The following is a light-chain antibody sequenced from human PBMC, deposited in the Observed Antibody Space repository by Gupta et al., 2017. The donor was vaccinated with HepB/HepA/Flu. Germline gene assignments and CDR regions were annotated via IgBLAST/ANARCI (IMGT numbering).Light chain of an antibody. CDR1: SSDVGSDNH. Sequence: QSALTQPRSVSGSPGQSVTISCTGTSSDVGSDNHVSWYQQHPGKAPKLMMFDVTKRPSGVPDRCSGSKSENTASLTISGLQAEDEADYVCCSYAVTYGYVFGTGTKVTVL. J-gene: IGLJ1*01. CDR2: DVT. CDR3: CSYAVTYGYV. V-gene: IGLV2-11*01.